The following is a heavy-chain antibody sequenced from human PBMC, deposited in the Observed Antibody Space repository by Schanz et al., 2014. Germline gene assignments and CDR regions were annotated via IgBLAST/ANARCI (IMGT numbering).Heavy chain of an antibody. CDR2: MYINSGST. CDR1: GFTFRDYY. CDR3: ARDGGRDGYNLAFDV. D-gene: IGHD5-12*01. V-gene: IGHV3-11*05. Sequence: QVQLVESGGGFVKPGGSLRLSCVASGFTFRDYYMSWIRQAPGQGLEWISSMYINSGSTQYADSVKGRFIISRDSSKNTLFLQMNSLRAEDTAVYFCARDGGRDGYNLAFDVWGQGTLVTVS. J-gene: IGHJ3*01.